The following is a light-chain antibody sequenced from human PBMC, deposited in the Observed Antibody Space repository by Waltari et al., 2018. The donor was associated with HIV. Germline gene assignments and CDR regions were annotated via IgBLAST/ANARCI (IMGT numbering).Light chain of an antibody. CDR1: PGAVTSTNF. CDR2: SGT. Sequence: LVIQESSLSVSPGGTVPLTCSTDPGAVTSTNFPNWFQLRPGQPPKALIYSGTKAHRWTPAHFSASLVGDRAVLTLSGVQLEDEADYYCLLFYYGVYVFGGGTRLTVL. V-gene: IGLV7-43*01. J-gene: IGLJ2*01. CDR3: LLFYYGVYV.